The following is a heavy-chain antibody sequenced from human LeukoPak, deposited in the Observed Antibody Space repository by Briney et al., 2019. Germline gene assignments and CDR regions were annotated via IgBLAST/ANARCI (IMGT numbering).Heavy chain of an antibody. CDR2: IYYSGTT. CDR3: ARGSIAATWAVGFDY. D-gene: IGHD6-19*01. Sequence: SETLSLTCTVSGGSIRNHYWSWIRQPPGKGLEWIGYIYYSGTTHYNPSLKSRVTISVDTSRNQFSLKLRSVTAADTAVYYCARGSIAATWAVGFDYWGRGTLVSVSS. CDR1: GGSIRNHY. V-gene: IGHV4-59*11. J-gene: IGHJ4*02.